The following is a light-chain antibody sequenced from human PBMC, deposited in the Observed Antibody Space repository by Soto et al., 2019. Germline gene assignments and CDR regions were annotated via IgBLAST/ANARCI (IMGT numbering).Light chain of an antibody. CDR3: AAWDDSLNGYV. Sequence: QSALAQPPSASGSPGQSVTISCTGSGSDIGAYNFVSWYQQHPGKAPKLMIFGVTERPSGVPDRFSGSKSGTSAALAISGLQSEDEADYYCAAWDDSLNGYVFGTGTKLTVL. J-gene: IGLJ1*01. V-gene: IGLV2-8*01. CDR2: GVT. CDR1: GSDIGAYNF.